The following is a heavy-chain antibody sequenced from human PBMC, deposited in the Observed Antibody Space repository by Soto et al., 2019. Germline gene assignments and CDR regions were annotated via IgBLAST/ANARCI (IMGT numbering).Heavy chain of an antibody. CDR1: GGSVSSDTHN. D-gene: IGHD2-2*02. CDR2: IYSSGST. CDR3: ARFVRSCSGTTCYTRADV. J-gene: IGHJ6*02. Sequence: PSETLSLTCTVFGGSVSSDTHNWSWIRQPPGKRLEWIGFIYSSGSTNYNPSLKSRVTMSVDTSKNQFSLKLRSVIVADTAVYHCARFVRSCSGTTCYTRADVWGQGTTVTVSS. V-gene: IGHV4-61*01.